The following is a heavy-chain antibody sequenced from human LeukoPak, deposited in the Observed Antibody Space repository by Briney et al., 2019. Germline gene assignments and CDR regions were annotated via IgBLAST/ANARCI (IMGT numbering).Heavy chain of an antibody. CDR3: AGGYNFEDY. CDR2: IYYSGST. D-gene: IGHD5-24*01. Sequence: GSLSLSCAASGFTFSNAYMSWVRQAPGKGLEWIGSIYYSGSTYYNPSLKSRVTISVDTSKNQFSLKLSSVTAADTAVYYCAGGYNFEDYWGQGTLVTVSS. V-gene: IGHV4-38-2*01. J-gene: IGHJ4*02. CDR1: GFTFSNAY.